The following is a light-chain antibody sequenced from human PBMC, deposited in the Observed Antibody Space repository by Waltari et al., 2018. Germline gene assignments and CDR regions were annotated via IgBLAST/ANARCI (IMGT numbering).Light chain of an antibody. Sequence: QSALTQPASVSGSPRQSITISCTGTSNADAGYTYLSWYQQHQGKAPKLMIYDVSNRPSGVSNRFSGSKSGNTASLTISGLQAEDEADYYCSSYTSSLTLVFGGGTKLTVL. J-gene: IGLJ3*02. V-gene: IGLV2-14*03. CDR2: DVS. CDR3: SSYTSSLTLV. CDR1: SNADAGYTY.